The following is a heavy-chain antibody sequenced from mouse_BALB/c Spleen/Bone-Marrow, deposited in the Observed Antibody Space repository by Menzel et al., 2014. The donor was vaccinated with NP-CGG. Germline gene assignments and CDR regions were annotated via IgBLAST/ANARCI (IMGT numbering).Heavy chain of an antibody. D-gene: IGHD2-14*01. J-gene: IGHJ3*01. V-gene: IGHV5-4*02. Sequence: DVKLVESGGGLVKPGGSLKLSCAASGFTLSDYYMYWVRQTPEKRLEWVATISDAGSYTYYPDSVKGRFTISRDNAKNNLYLQMISLKSEDTAMYYCARDGDYRYAWFAYWGQGTLVTVST. CDR3: ARDGDYRYAWFAY. CDR1: GFTLSDYY. CDR2: ISDAGSYT.